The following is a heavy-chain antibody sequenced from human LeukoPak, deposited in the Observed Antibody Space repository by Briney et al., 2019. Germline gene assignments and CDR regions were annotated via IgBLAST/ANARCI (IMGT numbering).Heavy chain of an antibody. D-gene: IGHD2-21*02. J-gene: IGHJ4*02. V-gene: IGHV1-69*04. CDR2: IIPILGIA. CDR3: ASMDCGGDCYSAAFDY. CDR1: GGTFSSYA. Sequence: ASVKVSCKASGGTFSSYAISWVRQAPGQGLEWMGRIIPILGIANYAQKFQGRVTITADRSTSTAYMELSGLRSEDTAVYYCASMDCGGDCYSAAFDYWGQGTLVTVSS.